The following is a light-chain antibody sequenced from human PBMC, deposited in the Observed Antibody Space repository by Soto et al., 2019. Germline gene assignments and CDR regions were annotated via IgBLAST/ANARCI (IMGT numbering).Light chain of an antibody. CDR2: SDN. CDR1: SSNVGSNT. CDR3: TTWDDSLNVYV. V-gene: IGLV1-44*01. J-gene: IGLJ1*01. Sequence: QAVVTQPPSASGTPGQRVTLSCSGSSSNVGSNTVNWYQQLPGTAPKLLIHSDNHRPSGVPDRFSGSKSGTSASLAISGLQSEDEADYYCTTWDDSLNVYVFGTGTKLTVL.